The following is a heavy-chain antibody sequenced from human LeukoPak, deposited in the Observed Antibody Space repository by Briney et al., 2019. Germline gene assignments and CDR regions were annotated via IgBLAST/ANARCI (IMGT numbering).Heavy chain of an antibody. CDR3: ARGTGSGWYFDY. CDR2: VSSNGGST. J-gene: IGHJ4*02. Sequence: GGSLRLSCAASGFTFSSHGMHWVRQAPGKGLEYVSAVSSNGGSTYYANSVKGRFTISRDNSKNTLYLQMGSLRAEDMAVYYCARGTGSGWYFDYWGQGTLVTVSS. CDR1: GFTFSSHG. V-gene: IGHV3-64*01. D-gene: IGHD6-19*01.